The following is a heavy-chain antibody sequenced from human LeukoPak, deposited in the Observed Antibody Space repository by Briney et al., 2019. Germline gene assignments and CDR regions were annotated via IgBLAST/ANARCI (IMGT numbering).Heavy chain of an antibody. CDR1: DGSISTYP. Sequence: SETLSLTCTVSDGSISTYPWNWIRQPPGKTLEWIGYIFYSGNTNYNPSLESRLTISVDTSRNQFSQNLISVTAADTAVYYCARATKADDFWSGYPGVFGLWGQGTMVTVS. CDR2: IFYSGNT. J-gene: IGHJ3*01. CDR3: ARATKADDFWSGYPGVFGL. V-gene: IGHV4-59*01. D-gene: IGHD3-3*01.